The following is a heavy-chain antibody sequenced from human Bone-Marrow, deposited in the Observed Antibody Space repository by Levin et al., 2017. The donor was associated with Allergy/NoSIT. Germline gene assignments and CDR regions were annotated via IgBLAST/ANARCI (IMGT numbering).Heavy chain of an antibody. CDR2: IYPGDSDT. J-gene: IGHJ3*01. Sequence: HGESLKISCEGSGRNFTHHWIAWVRQMPGKGLEWMGIIYPGDSDTTYSPSFQGQVTISADKSIATAYLQWTTLKASDTAMYYCARVAPYGSGTGSYYVYDTWGQGTMVTVSS. D-gene: IGHD3-10*01. CDR1: GRNFTHHW. V-gene: IGHV5-51*01. CDR3: ARVAPYGSGTGSYYVYDT.